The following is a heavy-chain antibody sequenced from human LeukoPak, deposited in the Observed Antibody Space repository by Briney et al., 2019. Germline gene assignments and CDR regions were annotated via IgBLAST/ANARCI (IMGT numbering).Heavy chain of an antibody. D-gene: IGHD5-12*01. J-gene: IGHJ4*02. CDR2: VKKDESEK. Sequence: GGSLRLSCAASGYIFSSYWMSWVRQAPGKGLEWVANVKKDESEKFYVDSVKGRFTISRDNAKNSVYLQMNSLSAEDTAVYYCAKLYSGNIRVFEYWGQGTPATVSS. CDR1: GYIFSSYW. V-gene: IGHV3-7*01. CDR3: AKLYSGNIRVFEY.